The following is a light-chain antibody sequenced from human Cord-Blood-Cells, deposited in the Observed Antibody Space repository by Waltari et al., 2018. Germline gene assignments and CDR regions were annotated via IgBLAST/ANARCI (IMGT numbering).Light chain of an antibody. Sequence: EIVLTQSPGTLSLSPGERATLSCRASQSVSSSYLAWYQQKPCQAPRLLIYGASSRATGIPDRFSGSGSVTDFTLTISRLVPEDFAVYYCQQYGSSPLTFGGGTKVEIK. CDR2: GAS. V-gene: IGKV3-20*01. CDR3: QQYGSSPLT. J-gene: IGKJ4*01. CDR1: QSVSSSY.